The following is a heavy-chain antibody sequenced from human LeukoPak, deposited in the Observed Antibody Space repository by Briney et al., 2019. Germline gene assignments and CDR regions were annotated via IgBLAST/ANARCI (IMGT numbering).Heavy chain of an antibody. Sequence: PGGSLRLSCAAFGFTFSNYWMTWVRQAPGKGLEWVANINQDGSKEYYMDSVKARFTISRDNAKNSLSLQMNSLRAEDTAVYYCVRDGGVSGYDLLDYWGQGTLVTVSS. CDR3: VRDGGVSGYDLLDY. CDR2: INQDGSKE. CDR1: GFTFSNYW. J-gene: IGHJ4*02. D-gene: IGHD5-12*01. V-gene: IGHV3-7*01.